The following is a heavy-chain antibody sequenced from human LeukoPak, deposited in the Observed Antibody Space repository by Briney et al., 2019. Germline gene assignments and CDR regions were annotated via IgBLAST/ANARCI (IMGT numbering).Heavy chain of an antibody. Sequence: KPSETLSLTCTVSGGSISSSSYYWGWIRQPPGEGLESIGSIYYSGSTYYNPSLKSRVTISVDTSKNQFSLKLSSVTAGDTAVYYCARPRGSGSYNYFDYWGQGTLVTVSS. V-gene: IGHV4-39*01. CDR1: GGSISSSSYY. CDR2: IYYSGST. D-gene: IGHD1-26*01. J-gene: IGHJ4*02. CDR3: ARPRGSGSYNYFDY.